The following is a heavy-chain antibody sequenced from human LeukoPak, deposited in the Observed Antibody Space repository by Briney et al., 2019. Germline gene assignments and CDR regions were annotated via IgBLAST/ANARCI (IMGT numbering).Heavy chain of an antibody. CDR1: GFTFGDYA. CDR2: IRSKAYGGTT. J-gene: IGHJ4*02. Sequence: GGSLRLSCAASGFTFGDYAMSWVRQAPGKGLEWVGFIRSKAYGGTTEYAASVKGRFTISRDDSKSIAYLQMNSLKTEDTAVYYCTRSGSYLLIDYWGQGTLVTVSS. D-gene: IGHD1-26*01. CDR3: TRSGSYLLIDY. V-gene: IGHV3-49*04.